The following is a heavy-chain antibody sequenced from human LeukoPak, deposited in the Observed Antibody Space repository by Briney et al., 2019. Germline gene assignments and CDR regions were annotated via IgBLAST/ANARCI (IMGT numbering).Heavy chain of an antibody. J-gene: IGHJ4*02. Sequence: SETLSLTCTVSGGSISSYYWSWIRQPPGKGLEWIGEINHSGSTNYNPSLKSRVTISVDTSKNQLSLKLSSVTAADTAVYYCARDVVAAAGTWDYWGQGTLVTVSS. CDR1: GGSISSYY. CDR2: INHSGST. CDR3: ARDVVAAAGTWDY. V-gene: IGHV4-34*01. D-gene: IGHD6-13*01.